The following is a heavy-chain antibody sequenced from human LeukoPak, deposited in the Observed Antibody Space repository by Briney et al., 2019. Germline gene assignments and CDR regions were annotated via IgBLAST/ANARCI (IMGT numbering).Heavy chain of an antibody. D-gene: IGHD3-22*01. CDR1: GGSISSYY. CDR3: ARAGRITMIVGNWFDP. Sequence: SETLSLTCTVSGGSISSYYWSWIRQPPGKGLEWIGYIYYSGSTNYNPSLKSRVTMSIDKSKNQFSLNLNSVTAADTAVYYCARAGRITMIVGNWFDPWGQGTLVTVSS. CDR2: IYYSGST. J-gene: IGHJ5*02. V-gene: IGHV4-59*12.